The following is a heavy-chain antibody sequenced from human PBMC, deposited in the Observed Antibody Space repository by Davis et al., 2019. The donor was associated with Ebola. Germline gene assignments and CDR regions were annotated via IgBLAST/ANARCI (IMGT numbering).Heavy chain of an antibody. CDR2: INHGGST. CDR3: ARLLRGSPDY. D-gene: IGHD1-1*01. Sequence: PSETLSLTCAVYGGSFSGYSWNWIRQPPGKGLEWIGEINHGGSTNYNPSLKSRVTTSVDTSKNQFSLKLSSVTAADTAVYYCARLLRGSPDYWGQGTLVTVSS. CDR1: GGSFSGYS. V-gene: IGHV4-34*01. J-gene: IGHJ4*02.